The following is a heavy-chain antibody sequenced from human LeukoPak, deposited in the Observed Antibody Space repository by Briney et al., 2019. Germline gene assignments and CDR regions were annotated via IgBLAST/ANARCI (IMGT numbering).Heavy chain of an antibody. D-gene: IGHD3-22*01. Sequence: PGGSLRLSCAASGFTFSSYSMNWVRQAPGKGLEWVLSISSSSSYIYYADSVKGRFTISRDDAKNSLYLEMDSLRAEDTAVYYCARTIYYYESTSYFSDAFDVWGQGTMVTVSS. CDR3: ARTIYYYESTSYFSDAFDV. CDR2: ISSSSSYI. J-gene: IGHJ3*01. CDR1: GFTFSSYS. V-gene: IGHV3-21*01.